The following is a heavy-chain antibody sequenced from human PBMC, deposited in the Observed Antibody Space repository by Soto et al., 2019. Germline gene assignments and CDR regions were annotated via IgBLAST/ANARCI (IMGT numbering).Heavy chain of an antibody. CDR3: SKVHCSAGTCLDGLDF. V-gene: IGHV6-1*01. CDR2: IYYRSKWFH. Sequence: SQTLSLPCVISGDSVSSNGACWNWIRQSPSRGLQWLGRIYYRSKWFHDYAASVESRMAINPDTSRNQFSLQLNYVTPEDTAVYYGSKVHCSAGTCLDGLDFWGQGTTVTVSS. D-gene: IGHD2-15*01. CDR1: GDSVSSNGAC. J-gene: IGHJ6*02.